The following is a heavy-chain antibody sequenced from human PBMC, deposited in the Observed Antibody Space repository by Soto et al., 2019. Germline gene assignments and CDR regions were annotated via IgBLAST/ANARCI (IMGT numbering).Heavy chain of an antibody. J-gene: IGHJ4*02. CDR1: GFTFSSYG. CDR3: AKASQESLDY. Sequence: GGSLRLSCAASGFTFSSYGMHWVRQAPGKGLEWVAVISYDGSNKYYAGSVKGRFTISRDNSKNTLYLQMNSLRAEDTAVYYCAKASQESLDYWGQGTLVTVS. CDR2: ISYDGSNK. V-gene: IGHV3-30*18.